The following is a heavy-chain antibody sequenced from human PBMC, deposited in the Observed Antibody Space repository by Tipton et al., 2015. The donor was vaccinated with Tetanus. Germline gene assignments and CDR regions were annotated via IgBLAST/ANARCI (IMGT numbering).Heavy chain of an antibody. CDR2: MNPNSGNT. D-gene: IGHD3-10*01. CDR1: GYTFTSYD. Sequence: QSGPEVKKPGASVKVSCKASGYTFTSYDINWVRQATGQGLEWMGWMNPNSGNTGYAQKFRGRVTMTRDTSTSTVYMELSSLRSEDTAVYYCARVATMVRGVIRDYFDYWGQGTLVTVSS. CDR3: ARVATMVRGVIRDYFDY. V-gene: IGHV1-8*01. J-gene: IGHJ4*02.